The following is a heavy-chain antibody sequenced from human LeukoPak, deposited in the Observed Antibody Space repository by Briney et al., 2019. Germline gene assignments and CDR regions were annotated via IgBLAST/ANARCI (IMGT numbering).Heavy chain of an antibody. V-gene: IGHV3-30*02. D-gene: IGHD3-22*01. J-gene: IGHJ3*02. Sequence: GGSLRLSCAASGFTFSSYGMHWVRQAPGKGLEWVTFIRFDGSYEDYADSVKGRFTISRDNSKNTLYLQMNSLRAEDTAVYYCAKDLTNSSGYYFPHDAFDIWGQGTMVTVSS. CDR3: AKDLTNSSGYYFPHDAFDI. CDR1: GFTFSSYG. CDR2: IRFDGSYE.